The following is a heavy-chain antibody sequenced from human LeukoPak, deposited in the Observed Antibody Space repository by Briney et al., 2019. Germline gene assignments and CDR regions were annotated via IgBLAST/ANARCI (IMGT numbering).Heavy chain of an antibody. CDR2: ISSSSSYI. J-gene: IGHJ4*02. CDR1: GFTFSSYS. Sequence: TGGSLRLSCAASGFTFSSYSMNWVRQAPGKGLEWVSSISSSSSYIYYADSVKGRFTISRDNAKNSLYLQMNSLRAEDTAVYYCAREVDDSSGYYYLDYWGQGTLVTVSS. D-gene: IGHD3-22*01. CDR3: AREVDDSSGYYYLDY. V-gene: IGHV3-21*01.